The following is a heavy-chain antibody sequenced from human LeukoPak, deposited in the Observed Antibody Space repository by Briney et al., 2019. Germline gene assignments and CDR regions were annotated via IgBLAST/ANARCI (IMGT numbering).Heavy chain of an antibody. J-gene: IGHJ4*02. CDR1: GXSIDITNY. V-gene: IGHV4-4*02. CDR2: ISHDGTT. Sequence: PSETLSLTCGVSGXSIDITNYWSWVRQVPDKGLEWIGEISHDGTTNYNASLRSRVAMSLDRANNQFSLSLTSVTAADTAVYYCTRENRPFCPFAYWGQGILVTVSS. CDR3: TRENRPFCPFAY. D-gene: IGHD2/OR15-2a*01.